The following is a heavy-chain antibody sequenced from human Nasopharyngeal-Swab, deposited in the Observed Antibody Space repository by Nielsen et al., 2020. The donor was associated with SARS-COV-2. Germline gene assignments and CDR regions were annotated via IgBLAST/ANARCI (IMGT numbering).Heavy chain of an antibody. CDR3: ARDLAHSGYARRGMDV. Sequence: SVKVSCKASGGTFSSYAISWVRQAPGQGLEWMGGIIPIFGTANYAQKFQGRVTITADESTSTAYMELSSLRSEDTAVYYCARDLAHSGYARRGMDVWGQGTTVTASS. J-gene: IGHJ6*02. CDR2: IIPIFGTA. CDR1: GGTFSSYA. D-gene: IGHD5-12*01. V-gene: IGHV1-69*13.